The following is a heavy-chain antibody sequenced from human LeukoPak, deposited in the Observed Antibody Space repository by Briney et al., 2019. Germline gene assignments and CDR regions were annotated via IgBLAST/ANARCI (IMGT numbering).Heavy chain of an antibody. CDR3: TRHEYASGSSGDY. V-gene: IGHV3-73*01. Sequence: PGGSLRLSCAASGFTFSDSAIHWVRQASGKGLEWVGRIRSKPNSYATAYAASVKGRFTISRDDSKNTAYLHMNSLKTEDTAVYYCTRHEYASGSSGDYWGQGTLVTVSS. D-gene: IGHD3-10*01. J-gene: IGHJ4*02. CDR2: IRSKPNSYAT. CDR1: GFTFSDSA.